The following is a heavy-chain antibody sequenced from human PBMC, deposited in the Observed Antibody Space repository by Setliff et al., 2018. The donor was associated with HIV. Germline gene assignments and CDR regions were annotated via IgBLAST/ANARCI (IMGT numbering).Heavy chain of an antibody. CDR1: GFTFSNYW. D-gene: IGHD6-13*01. J-gene: IGHJ6*02. CDR3: ARESGPGGSWYRRAYYYGMDV. V-gene: IGHV3-7*01. CDR2: INQDGREK. Sequence: QPGGSLRLSCVASGFTFSNYWMSWVRQAPGKGLEWVANINQDGREKNYVDSVRGRFTVSRDNTQNSLYLQMNSLRAEDTAVYYCARESGPGGSWYRRAYYYGMDVWGQGTTVTVSS.